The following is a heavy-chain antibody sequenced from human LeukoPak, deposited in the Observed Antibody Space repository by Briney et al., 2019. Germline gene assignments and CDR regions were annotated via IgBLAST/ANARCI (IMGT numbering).Heavy chain of an antibody. CDR1: GGSISSGDYY. CDR3: ASSIAAAGPFEH. J-gene: IGHJ1*01. Sequence: SETLSLTCTVSGGSISSGDYYWSWIRQPPGKGLEWIGCIYYSGSTYYNPSLKSRVTISVDTSKNQFSLKLSSVTAADAAVYYCASSIAAAGPFEHWGQGTLVTVSS. CDR2: IYYSGST. V-gene: IGHV4-30-4*01. D-gene: IGHD6-13*01.